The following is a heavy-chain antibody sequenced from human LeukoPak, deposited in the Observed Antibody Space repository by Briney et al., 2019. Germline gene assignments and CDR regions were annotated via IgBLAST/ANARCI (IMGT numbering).Heavy chain of an antibody. CDR1: GFTFSNYW. D-gene: IGHD6-13*01. Sequence: GGSLRLSCAASGFTFSNYWMIWVRQAPGKGLEWVGNIRQDGSEKRYADSVRGRFSISRDNAQTSLYLQMNSLRAEDTAVYYCARDPQGYSSSCFDYWGQGTLVTVS. CDR3: ARDPQGYSSSCFDY. CDR2: IRQDGSEK. V-gene: IGHV3-7*05. J-gene: IGHJ4*02.